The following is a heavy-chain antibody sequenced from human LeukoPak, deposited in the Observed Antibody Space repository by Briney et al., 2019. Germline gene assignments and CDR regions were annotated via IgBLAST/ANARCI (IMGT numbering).Heavy chain of an antibody. D-gene: IGHD3-22*01. V-gene: IGHV4-39*01. Sequence: SETLSLTCTVSGGSISSSSYYWGCIRQPPGKGREWFGSIYYSGSTYYNPSLKSRAIKSVDTYKNQFSLKLSYVTAADTAVYYCARLPYYYDSSGYYYHYYYMDVWGKGTTVTVSS. CDR3: ARLPYYYDSSGYYYHYYYMDV. CDR2: IYYSGST. J-gene: IGHJ6*03. CDR1: GGSISSSSYY.